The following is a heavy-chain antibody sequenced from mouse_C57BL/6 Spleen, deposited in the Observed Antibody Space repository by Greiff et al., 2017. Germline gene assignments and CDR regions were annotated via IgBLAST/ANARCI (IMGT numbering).Heavy chain of an antibody. CDR3: AKAYYSKGYDMDY. CDR1: GYAFSSSW. V-gene: IGHV1-82*01. D-gene: IGHD2-5*01. J-gene: IGHJ4*01. CDR2: IYPGDGDT. Sequence: VQLQQSGPELVKPGASVKISCTASGYAFSSSWMNWVQQRPGKGLEWIGRIYPGDGDTNYNGKFKGKATLTADKSSSTTYMQLSSLTSEDSAVYVCAKAYYSKGYDMDYWGQGTSVTVSS.